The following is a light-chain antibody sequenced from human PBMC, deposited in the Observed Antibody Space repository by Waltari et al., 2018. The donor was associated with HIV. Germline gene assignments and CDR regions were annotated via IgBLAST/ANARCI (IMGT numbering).Light chain of an antibody. Sequence: QSALTQPASVSGSPGQSITISCSGPTSDFDPLNSVSWYQQRPGNAPKLLFFAVNYRPADISDRFSASKSGTTASLTISGLQAEDEADYYCSSYTTRNFLVFGGGTKLTV. V-gene: IGLV2-14*01. J-gene: IGLJ3*02. CDR1: TSDFDPLNS. CDR2: AVN. CDR3: SSYTTRNFLV.